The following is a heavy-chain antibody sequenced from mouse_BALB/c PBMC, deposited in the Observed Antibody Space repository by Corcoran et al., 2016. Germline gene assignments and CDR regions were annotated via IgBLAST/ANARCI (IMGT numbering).Heavy chain of an antibody. CDR3: ANYYGSSFAY. V-gene: IGHV9-3-1*01. J-gene: IGHJ3*01. CDR2: INTYTGEP. D-gene: IGHD1-1*01. CDR1: GYTFTNYG. Sequence: QIQLVQSGPELKKPGETVKISCKASGYTFTNYGMNWVKQAPGKGLKWMGWINTYTGEPTYADDFKGRFAFSLETSASTAYLQINNLKNEDTATYFCANYYGSSFAYWGRGTLVTVSA.